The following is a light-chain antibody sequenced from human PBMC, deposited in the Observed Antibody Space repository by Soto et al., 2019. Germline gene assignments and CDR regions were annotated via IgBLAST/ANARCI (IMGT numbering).Light chain of an antibody. V-gene: IGLV3-21*02. Sequence: SYELTQPPSVSVAPGQTASLTCGGSNIGSKNVHWYQQKPGQAPVLVVFDDSDRPSGIPERFSGSNSGNTATLTISSVEAGDEADYYCQVWDTGSDHYVFGSGTKLPS. CDR3: QVWDTGSDHYV. CDR1: NIGSKN. J-gene: IGLJ1*01. CDR2: DDS.